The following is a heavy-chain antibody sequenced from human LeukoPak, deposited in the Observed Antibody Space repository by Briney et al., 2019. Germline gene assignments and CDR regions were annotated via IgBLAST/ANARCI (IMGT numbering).Heavy chain of an antibody. CDR2: IKQDGSEK. CDR3: ARDRGVTVRWFDP. V-gene: IGHV3-7*01. Sequence: PGGSLRLSCAASGFTFGSYWMSWVRQAPGKGLEWVANIKQDGSEKYYVDSVKGRFTISRDNAKNSLYLQMNSLRAEDTAVYYCARDRGVTVRWFDPWGQGTLVTVSS. CDR1: GFTFGSYW. D-gene: IGHD3-10*01. J-gene: IGHJ5*02.